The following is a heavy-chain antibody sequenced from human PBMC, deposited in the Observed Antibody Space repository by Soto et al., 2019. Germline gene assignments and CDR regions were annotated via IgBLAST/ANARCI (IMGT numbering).Heavy chain of an antibody. J-gene: IGHJ4*02. D-gene: IGHD6-6*01. CDR3: AKLGPYSTSAIAS. CDR1: GFKFSNYA. V-gene: IGHV3-23*01. CDR2: ISASGAGT. Sequence: GGSLRLSCAASGFKFSNYAMSWVRQAPGRGLEWVSLISASGAGTYYADSVKGRFTISRDNSQNTLYVQMNSLSAEDTAIYYCAKLGPYSTSAIASWGQGALVTVSS.